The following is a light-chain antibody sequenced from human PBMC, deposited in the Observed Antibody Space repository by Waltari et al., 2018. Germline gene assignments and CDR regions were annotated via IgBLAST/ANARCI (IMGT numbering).Light chain of an antibody. CDR2: WTS. CDR3: QQYYSTWT. J-gene: IGKJ1*01. Sequence: DIVMTQSPDSLAVSLGERATINCKSSQSVLYSTNTQSYVAWYQQKPGQPPKLLIYWTSTRESGVPDRVSGSGSGTDFTLTISNLQAEDVAVYYCQQYYSTWTFGQGTKVEIK. CDR1: QSVLYSTNTQSY. V-gene: IGKV4-1*01.